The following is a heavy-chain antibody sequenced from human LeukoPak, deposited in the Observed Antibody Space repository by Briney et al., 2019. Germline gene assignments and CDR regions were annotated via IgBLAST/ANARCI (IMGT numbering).Heavy chain of an antibody. V-gene: IGHV4-59*12. CDR2: VYDNGDT. J-gene: IGHJ5*02. CDR3: ARDTGYSGYDFNWFDP. Sequence: PSETLSLTCTVSGASISGNLWTWIRQPPGKGLEWIAYVYDNGDTRYHPSFTGRVSISVDLSRNQFSLQLNSVTPEDTAVYYCARDTGYSGYDFNWFDPWGQGTLVTVSS. D-gene: IGHD5-12*01. CDR1: GASISGNL.